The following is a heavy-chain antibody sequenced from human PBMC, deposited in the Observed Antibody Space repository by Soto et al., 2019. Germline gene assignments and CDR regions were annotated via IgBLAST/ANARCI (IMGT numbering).Heavy chain of an antibody. CDR3: ARSQGSSNILEIYSCHYYGMDV. CDR1: GGTFSNYA. D-gene: IGHD2-2*01. CDR2: IIPISGTA. Sequence: QVQLVQSGAEVKKPGSSVKVSCKASGGTFSNYAISWVRQAPGQGLEWMGGIIPISGTANYAQKFQGRVTITASESTSTAYMGLSSPRSEDTAGYYWARSQGSSNILEIYSCHYYGMDVWAQGNTVNVS. J-gene: IGHJ6*02. V-gene: IGHV1-69*01.